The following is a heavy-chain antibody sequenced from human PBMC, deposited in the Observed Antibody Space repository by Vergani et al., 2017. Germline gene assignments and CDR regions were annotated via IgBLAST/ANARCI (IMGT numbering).Heavy chain of an antibody. J-gene: IGHJ5*02. Sequence: VHLVESGGGVVQPGRSLRLSCLVSGFTSAGYSMHWVRQAPVKGLEWVSGISWNSNSIGYADSVKGRFTISRDNAKNSLYLQMNSLRAEDTALYYCAKDLGTSSGGGWFDPWGQGTLVTVSS. D-gene: IGHD6-6*01. CDR2: ISWNSNSI. V-gene: IGHV3-9*02. CDR3: AKDLGTSSGGGWFDP. CDR1: GFTSAGYS.